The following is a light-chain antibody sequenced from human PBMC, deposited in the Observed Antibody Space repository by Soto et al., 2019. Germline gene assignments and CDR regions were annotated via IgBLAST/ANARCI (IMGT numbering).Light chain of an antibody. CDR2: KAS. J-gene: IGKJ1*01. CDR3: QHYNSYST. CDR1: QSISSW. Sequence: DIQMTQSPSTLSASVGDRVTITCRASQSISSWLAWYQQKPGKAPKLLIYKASSLESGVPSRFSGSGSGTXXTXTIXSLQXDDFATYYCQHYNSYSTFGQGTKVEIK. V-gene: IGKV1-5*03.